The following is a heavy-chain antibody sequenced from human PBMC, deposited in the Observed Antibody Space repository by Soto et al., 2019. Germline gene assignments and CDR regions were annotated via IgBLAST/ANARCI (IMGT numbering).Heavy chain of an antibody. J-gene: IGHJ6*02. CDR2: ITGTGGDT. CDR1: GFPLSTYG. Sequence: EVQLLESGGGLVQPGGSLRLSCAASGFPLSTYGMSWVRQAAGKGLEWVSSITGTGGDTYYADSVKGRFTSSRDNSNNMLYLQMNSLRVEDTAVYYRARIRGYWYGLDVWGQGTTITVSS. CDR3: ARIRGYWYGLDV. D-gene: IGHD2-15*01. V-gene: IGHV3-23*01.